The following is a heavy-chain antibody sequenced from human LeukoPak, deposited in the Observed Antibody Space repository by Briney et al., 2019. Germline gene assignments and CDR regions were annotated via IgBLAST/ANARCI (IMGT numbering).Heavy chain of an antibody. CDR1: GFTFSSYA. V-gene: IGHV3-23*01. J-gene: IGHJ4*02. D-gene: IGHD6-19*01. CDR3: AKDPGGIAVAGRPY. Sequence: SGGSLRLSCVASGFTFSSYAMSWVRQAPGKGLEWVSAISGSGGSTYYADSVKGRFTISRDNSKNTLYLQMNSLRAEDTAVYYCAKDPGGIAVAGRPYWGQGTLVTVSS. CDR2: ISGSGGST.